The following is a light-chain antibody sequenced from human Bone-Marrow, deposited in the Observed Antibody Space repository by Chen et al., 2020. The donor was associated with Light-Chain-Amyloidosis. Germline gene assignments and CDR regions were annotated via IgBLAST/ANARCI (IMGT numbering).Light chain of an antibody. CDR2: WAS. Sequence: DIVMTQSPDSLAVSLGERATINCKSSQSVLYSSNNKNYLAWYQLRAGQPPKLLIYWASTRASGVPNRFSGSGSGTDFTLTISSLQAEDVAVYYCKQYYATPLTFGGGTKVEIK. CDR1: QSVLYSSNNKNY. CDR3: KQYYATPLT. J-gene: IGKJ4*01. V-gene: IGKV4-1*01.